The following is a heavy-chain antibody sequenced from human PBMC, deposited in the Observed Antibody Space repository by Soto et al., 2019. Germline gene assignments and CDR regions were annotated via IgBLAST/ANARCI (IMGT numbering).Heavy chain of an antibody. CDR3: AGNLPNYGDYSRNAFDI. V-gene: IGHV3-21*01. CDR1: GFTFSSYS. J-gene: IGHJ3*02. D-gene: IGHD4-17*01. Sequence: GGSLRLSCAASGFTFSSYSMNWVRQAPGKGLEWVSSISSSSSYIYYADSVKGRFTISRDNAKNSLYLQMNSLRAEDTAVYYCAGNLPNYGDYSRNAFDIWGQGTMVTVSS. CDR2: ISSSSSYI.